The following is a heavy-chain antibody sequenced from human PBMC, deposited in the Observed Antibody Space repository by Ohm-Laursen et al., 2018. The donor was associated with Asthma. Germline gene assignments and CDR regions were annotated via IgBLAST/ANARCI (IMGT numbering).Heavy chain of an antibody. CDR3: ARVGIAARVIDY. J-gene: IGHJ4*02. D-gene: IGHD6-6*01. Sequence: VTLSLTCTVSGSSISSYYWSWIRQPPGKGLEWIGYFILRGNDNYNPSLRSRVTMSMGTSRDQFSLNLRSVTAADTAVYYCARVGIAARVIDYWGQGTLVTVSS. V-gene: IGHV4-59*01. CDR1: GSSISSYY. CDR2: FILRGND.